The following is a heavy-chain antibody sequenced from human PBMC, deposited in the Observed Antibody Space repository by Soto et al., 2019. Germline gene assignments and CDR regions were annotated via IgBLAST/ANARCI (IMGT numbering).Heavy chain of an antibody. CDR2: ISGSAVKI. CDR3: AKGGPYDNIVGSDYYGEDV. J-gene: IGHJ6*02. CDR1: GFSFRNYA. V-gene: IGHV3-23*01. D-gene: IGHD3-10*01. Sequence: PGGSLRLSCAASGFSFRNYAMSWVRQAPGKGLEWVSSISGSAVKIFYADSVKGRFTISRDNFKNTLHLQMNSLTVDDTAVYYCAKGGPYDNIVGSDYYGEDVWSQGTTVTVSS.